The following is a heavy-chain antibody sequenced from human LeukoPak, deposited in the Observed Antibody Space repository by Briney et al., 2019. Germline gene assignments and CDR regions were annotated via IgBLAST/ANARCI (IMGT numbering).Heavy chain of an antibody. CDR2: ISHDGSNK. Sequence: PGGSLRLSCAASGFTFSSYAMHWVRQAPGKGLEWVAVISHDGSNKYYADSVKGRFTISRDNSKNTLYLQMNSLRAEDTAVYYCARDRDSSGYYHLDYWGQGTLVTVSS. D-gene: IGHD3-22*01. CDR1: GFTFSSYA. J-gene: IGHJ4*02. V-gene: IGHV3-30-3*01. CDR3: ARDRDSSGYYHLDY.